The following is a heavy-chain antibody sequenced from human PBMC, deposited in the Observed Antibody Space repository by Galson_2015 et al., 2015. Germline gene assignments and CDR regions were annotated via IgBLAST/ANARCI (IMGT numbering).Heavy chain of an antibody. V-gene: IGHV4-59*01. D-gene: IGHD3-22*01. CDR3: ARGVGYYEPPDY. CDR2: IYYSGST. CDR1: GGSISSYY. J-gene: IGHJ4*02. Sequence: SETLSLTCTVSGGSISSYYWSWIRQPPGKGLEWIGYIYYSGSTNYNPSLKSRVTISVDTSKNQFSLKLSSVTAADTAVYYCARGVGYYEPPDYWGQGTLVTVSS.